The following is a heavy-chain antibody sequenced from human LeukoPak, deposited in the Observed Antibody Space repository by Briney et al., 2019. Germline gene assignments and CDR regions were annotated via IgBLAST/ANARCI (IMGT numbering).Heavy chain of an antibody. J-gene: IGHJ3*02. CDR1: GFTFSDYY. CDR2: ISGTSSYT. V-gene: IGHV3-11*06. CDR3: ARGGGRSYSDAFDI. Sequence: GGSLRLSCAASGFTFSDYYMSWIRQAPGKGLEWVSYISGTSSYTTYADSVKGRFTISRDNAKNSLYLQMNSLRDEDTAVYYCARGGGRSYSDAFDIWGQGTVVTVSS. D-gene: IGHD1-26*01.